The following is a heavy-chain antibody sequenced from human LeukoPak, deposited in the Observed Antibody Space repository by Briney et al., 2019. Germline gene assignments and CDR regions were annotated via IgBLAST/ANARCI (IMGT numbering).Heavy chain of an antibody. CDR1: GFTFSSYA. D-gene: IGHD1-7*01. Sequence: GGSLRLSCAASGFTFSSYAMSWVRQAPGKGLEWVSAISGSGGSIYYADSVKGRFTISRDNSKNTLYLQMHSLRAEDTAVYYCAKGTNWNYYFDYWGQGTLVTVSS. J-gene: IGHJ4*02. CDR2: ISGSGGSI. V-gene: IGHV3-23*01. CDR3: AKGTNWNYYFDY.